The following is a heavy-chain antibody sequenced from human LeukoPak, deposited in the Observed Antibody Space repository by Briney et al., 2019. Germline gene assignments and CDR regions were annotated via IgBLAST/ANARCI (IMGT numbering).Heavy chain of an antibody. V-gene: IGHV3-15*01. CDR2: IKTKSDGGAT. D-gene: IGHD6-13*01. CDR1: GLTFSSYS. J-gene: IGHJ4*02. Sequence: GGSLRLSCAASGLTFSSYSMNWVRQAPGKGLEWVGRIKTKSDGGATDYATPVKGRFTISRDDSINTLYLQMNSLKTEDTAVYYCSSSGSRWDYFDYWGQGALVTVSS. CDR3: SSSGSRWDYFDY.